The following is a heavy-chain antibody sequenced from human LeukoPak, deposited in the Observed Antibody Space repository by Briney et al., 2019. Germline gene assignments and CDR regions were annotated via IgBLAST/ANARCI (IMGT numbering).Heavy chain of an antibody. CDR3: ARDLTCGSGEGYYYYYGMDV. CDR1: GYTFTSYA. Sequence: GASVKVSCKASGYTFTSYAMHWVRQAPGQRLEWMGWINAGNGNTKYSQKFQGRVTITRDTSASTAYMELSSLRSEDTAVYYCARDLTCGSGEGYYYYYGMDVWGKGTTVTVSS. V-gene: IGHV1-3*01. D-gene: IGHD3-10*01. J-gene: IGHJ6*04. CDR2: INAGNGNT.